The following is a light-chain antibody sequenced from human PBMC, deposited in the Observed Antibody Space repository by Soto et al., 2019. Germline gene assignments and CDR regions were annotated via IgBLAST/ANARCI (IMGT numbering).Light chain of an antibody. CDR1: SSDVGGYNF. J-gene: IGLJ2*01. CDR3: SSYAAINNLR. CDR2: EVN. Sequence: QSALTQPPSASGSPGQSVTISCTGTSSDVGGYNFVSWYQQHPGKAPKLVIYEVNKRPSGVPDRFSGSKSGNTASLTVSGLQAEDEADYYCSSYAAINNLRFGGGTKVTVL. V-gene: IGLV2-8*01.